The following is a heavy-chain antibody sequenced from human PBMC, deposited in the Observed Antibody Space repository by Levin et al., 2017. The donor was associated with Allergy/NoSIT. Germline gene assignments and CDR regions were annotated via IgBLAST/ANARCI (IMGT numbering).Heavy chain of an antibody. D-gene: IGHD3-10*01. CDR1: GYTFTGYY. J-gene: IGHJ6*02. CDR3: AGHLWFGELGYYYYGMDV. CDR2: INPNSGGT. Sequence: GGSLRLSCKASGYTFTGYYMHWVRQAPGQGLEWMGWINPNSGGTNYAQKFQGRVTMTRDTSISTAYMELSRLRSDDTAVYYCAGHLWFGELGYYYYGMDVWGQGTTVTVSS. V-gene: IGHV1-2*02.